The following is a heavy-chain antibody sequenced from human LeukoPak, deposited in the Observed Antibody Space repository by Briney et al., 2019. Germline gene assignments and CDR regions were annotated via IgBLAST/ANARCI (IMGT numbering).Heavy chain of an antibody. J-gene: IGHJ4*02. D-gene: IGHD5-18*01. V-gene: IGHV4-39*01. CDR1: GVSISSSSYY. CDR3: ASGYSYGPESY. CDR2: IYYSGST. Sequence: PSETLSLTCTVSGVSISSSSYYWGWLRQPPGKGLEWIGSIYYSGSTYYNPSLKSRVTISVDTSKNQFSLKLSSVTAADTAVYYCASGYSYGPESYWGQGTLVTVSS.